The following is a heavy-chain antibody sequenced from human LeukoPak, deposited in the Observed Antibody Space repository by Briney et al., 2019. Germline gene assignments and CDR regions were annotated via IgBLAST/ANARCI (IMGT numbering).Heavy chain of an antibody. Sequence: GGSLRLSCAASGFTFTTYWMSGVRQLPGKGLEGVANINQDGTEKYYVDSVKGRFTISRDNAKNSLDLQMNSLRVEDTGIYYCVKVAKYYYGSETYYFFEHWGQGTPVTASS. D-gene: IGHD3-10*01. V-gene: IGHV3-7*01. J-gene: IGHJ4*02. CDR3: VKVAKYYYGSETYYFFEH. CDR2: INQDGTEK. CDR1: GFTFTTYW.